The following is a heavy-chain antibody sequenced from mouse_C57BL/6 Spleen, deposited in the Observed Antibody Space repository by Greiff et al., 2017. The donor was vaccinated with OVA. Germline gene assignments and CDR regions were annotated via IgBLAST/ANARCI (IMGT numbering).Heavy chain of an antibody. CDR2: INPSSGYP. CDR3: ARRELTGPCDY. D-gene: IGHD4-1*01. V-gene: IGHV1-4*01. Sequence: VKLVESGAELARPGASVKMSCKASGYTFTSYTMHWVKQRPGQGLEWIGYINPSSGYPKYNQKFKDKATLTADKSSSTAYMQLSSLTSEDAAVYYCARRELTGPCDYWGQGTTLTVSS. J-gene: IGHJ2*01. CDR1: GYTFTSYT.